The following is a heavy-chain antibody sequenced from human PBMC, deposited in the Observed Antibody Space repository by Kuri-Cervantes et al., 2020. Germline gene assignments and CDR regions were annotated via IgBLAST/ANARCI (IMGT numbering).Heavy chain of an antibody. CDR1: GFTFSSYG. Sequence: GESLKISCAASGFTFSSYGMHWVRQAPGKGLEWVAVISYDGSNKYYADSVKGRFTISRDNSKNTLYLQMNSLRAEDTAVYYCAKTPPEDFDYWGQGTRVTCSS. V-gene: IGHV3-30*18. CDR2: ISYDGSNK. CDR3: AKTPPEDFDY. J-gene: IGHJ4*02.